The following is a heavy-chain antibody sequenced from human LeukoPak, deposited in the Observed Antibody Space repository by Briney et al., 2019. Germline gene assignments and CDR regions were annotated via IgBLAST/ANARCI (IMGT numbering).Heavy chain of an antibody. CDR1: GGSISSSSYY. Sequence: SETLSLTCTVSGGSISSSSYYWGWIRQPPGKGLEWIGSIYYSGSTYYNPSLKSRVTISVDTSKNQFSLKLSSVTAADTAVYYCARHSGYYHYFDYWGQGTLVTVSS. V-gene: IGHV4-39*01. J-gene: IGHJ4*02. D-gene: IGHD3-22*01. CDR2: IYYSGST. CDR3: ARHSGYYHYFDY.